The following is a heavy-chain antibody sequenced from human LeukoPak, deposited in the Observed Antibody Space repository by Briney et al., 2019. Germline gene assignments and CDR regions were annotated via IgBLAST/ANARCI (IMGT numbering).Heavy chain of an antibody. CDR2: ISFHGTDT. CDR3: ARDPTL. J-gene: IGHJ4*02. CDR1: GFTFISYA. Sequence: GGSLRLSCAASGFTFISYAIHWVRQAPGKGLEWVAVISFHGTDTFYADSVKGRFTISRDNSKNTLYLQMNSLRAEDTAVYYCARDPTLGGQGTLVTVSS. V-gene: IGHV3-30*04.